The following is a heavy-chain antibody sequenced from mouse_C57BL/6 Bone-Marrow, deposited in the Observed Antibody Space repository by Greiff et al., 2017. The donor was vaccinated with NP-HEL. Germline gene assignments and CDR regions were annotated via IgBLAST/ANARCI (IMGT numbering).Heavy chain of an antibody. CDR2: IWSGGST. Sequence: VKLKESGPGLVQPSQSLSITCTVSGFSLTSYGVHWVRQSPGKGLEWLAVIWSGGSTDYNAAFISRLSISKDNSKSQVFFKMNSLQADDTAIYYCARKGYGSSYVYYAMDYWGQGTSVTVSS. CDR3: ARKGYGSSYVYYAMDY. V-gene: IGHV2-2*01. D-gene: IGHD1-1*01. J-gene: IGHJ4*01. CDR1: GFSLTSYG.